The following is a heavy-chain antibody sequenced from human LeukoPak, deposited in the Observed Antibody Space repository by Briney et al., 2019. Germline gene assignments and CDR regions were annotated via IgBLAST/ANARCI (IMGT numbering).Heavy chain of an antibody. V-gene: IGHV4-61*01. CDR2: IYYSGST. J-gene: IGHJ4*02. CDR1: GGSVSSDSYF. Sequence: SETLSLTCTVSGGSVSSDSYFWTWIRQPPGKGLEWIGYIYYSGSTNYNPSLKSRVTISLDTSKSQISLKLSSVTAADTAVYFCARGQRRLQDYWGQGTLVTVSS. CDR3: ARGQRRLQDY.